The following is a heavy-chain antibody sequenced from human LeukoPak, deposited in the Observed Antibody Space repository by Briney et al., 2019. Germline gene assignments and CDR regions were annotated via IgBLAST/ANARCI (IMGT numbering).Heavy chain of an antibody. Sequence: ASVKVSCKASGYTFTGYHMHWVRQAPGQGLEWMGWINPNSGGTNYAQKFQGRVTMTRDTSISTAYMELSRLRSDDTAVYYCARDFLTGYYTYNWFDPWGQGTLVTVSS. CDR3: ARDFLTGYYTYNWFDP. CDR1: GYTFTGYH. CDR2: INPNSGGT. V-gene: IGHV1-2*02. D-gene: IGHD3-9*01. J-gene: IGHJ5*02.